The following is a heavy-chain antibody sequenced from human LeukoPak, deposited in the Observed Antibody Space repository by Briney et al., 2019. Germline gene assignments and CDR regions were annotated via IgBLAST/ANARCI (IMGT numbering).Heavy chain of an antibody. V-gene: IGHV1-18*01. Sequence: ASVKVSCKASGYTFTSYGISWVRQAPGQGLEWMGWISAYNGNTNYAQKLQGRVTMTTDTSTSTAYMELRSLRSNDTAVYYCARVLVEWLIPHYFDYWGQGALVTVSS. J-gene: IGHJ4*02. CDR3: ARVLVEWLIPHYFDY. CDR2: ISAYNGNT. CDR1: GYTFTSYG. D-gene: IGHD6-19*01.